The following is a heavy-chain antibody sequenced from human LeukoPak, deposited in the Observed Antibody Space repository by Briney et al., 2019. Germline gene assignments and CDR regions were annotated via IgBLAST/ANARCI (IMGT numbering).Heavy chain of an antibody. CDR1: GFTFSSYW. CDR2: IKQDGSEK. Sequence: GGSLRLSCAASGFTFSSYWMSWVRQAPGKGREWVANIKQDGSEKYHEDSVKGRFTISRDNAKNSLYLQMNSLRAEDTAVYYCARDWGGHIVVVPRADAFDIWGQGTMVTVSS. V-gene: IGHV3-7*03. CDR3: ARDWGGHIVVVPRADAFDI. D-gene: IGHD2-21*01. J-gene: IGHJ3*02.